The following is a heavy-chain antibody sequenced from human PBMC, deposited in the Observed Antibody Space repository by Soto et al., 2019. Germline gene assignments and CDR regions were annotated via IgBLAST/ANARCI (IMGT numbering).Heavy chain of an antibody. CDR1: GFTFSSYG. J-gene: IGHJ4*02. CDR3: ARDGIAVAGFDY. Sequence: QVQLVESGGGVVQPGRSLRLSCAASGFTFSSYGMHWVRQAPGKGLEWVAVIWYDGSNKYYADSVKGRFTISRDNSKNRLYLQMNSLRAEDTAVYYCARDGIAVAGFDYWGQGTLVTVSS. D-gene: IGHD6-19*01. CDR2: IWYDGSNK. V-gene: IGHV3-33*01.